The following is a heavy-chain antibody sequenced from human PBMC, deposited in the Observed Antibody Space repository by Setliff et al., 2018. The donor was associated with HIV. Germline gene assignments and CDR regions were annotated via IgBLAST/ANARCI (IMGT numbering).Heavy chain of an antibody. CDR1: GVTFSSYW. V-gene: IGHV3-74*01. CDR3: ARAGSDYAYDI. CDR2: INGDGDTT. D-gene: IGHD2-21*02. J-gene: IGHJ3*02. Sequence: GESPKISCTASGVTFSSYWMHWVRQVPGKGLLWVSRINGDGDTTYYADSVKGRFTISRDNAQNTLYLQMNSLRAEDTAVYYCARAGSDYAYDIWGQGTKVTVSS.